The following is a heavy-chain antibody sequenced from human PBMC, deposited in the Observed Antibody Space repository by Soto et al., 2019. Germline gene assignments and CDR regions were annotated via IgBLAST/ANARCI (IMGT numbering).Heavy chain of an antibody. Sequence: PSETLSLTCIVSGGSISSTNYYWGWIRQPPGKGLEWIGSIYYRGSTYYNPSLKSRVTISVDTSKNQFSLNLSSVTAADTAVYYCARRHYYDRSGYFDYWGHGTLVTVSS. CDR3: ARRHYYDRSGYFDY. CDR2: IYYRGST. CDR1: GGSISSTNYY. V-gene: IGHV4-39*01. J-gene: IGHJ5*01. D-gene: IGHD3-22*01.